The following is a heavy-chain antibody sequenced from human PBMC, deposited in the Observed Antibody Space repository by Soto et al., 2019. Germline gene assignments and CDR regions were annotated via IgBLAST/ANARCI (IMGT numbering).Heavy chain of an antibody. CDR1: GGTFSSYA. J-gene: IGHJ4*02. Sequence: QVQLVQSGAEVKKPGSSVKVSCKASGGTFSSYAISWVRQAPGQGLEWMGGIIPIFGTANYAQKFQGRVTITADESTSTAYMELSSLRSEDTAVDYCATETYYYDSSGDYIWDFWGQVTLVTVSS. CDR3: ATETYYYDSSGDYIWDF. D-gene: IGHD3-22*01. V-gene: IGHV1-69*01. CDR2: IIPIFGTA.